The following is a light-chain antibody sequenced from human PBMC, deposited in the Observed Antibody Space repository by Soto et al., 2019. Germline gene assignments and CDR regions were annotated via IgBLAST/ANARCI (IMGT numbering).Light chain of an antibody. CDR3: SSYAGRNNFV. V-gene: IGLV2-8*01. CDR2: ELT. CDR1: SSDVGAYNY. Sequence: QSVLTQPPSVSGPPGQSVTISCTGTSSDVGAYNYVSWYQQHPGKAPKLVIYELTKRPSGVPDRFSGSKSGDTASLTVSGLQAEDEADYYCSSYAGRNNFVFGTGTKVTV. J-gene: IGLJ1*01.